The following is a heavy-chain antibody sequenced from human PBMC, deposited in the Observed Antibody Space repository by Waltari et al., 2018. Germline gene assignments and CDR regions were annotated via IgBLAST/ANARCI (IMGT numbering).Heavy chain of an antibody. J-gene: IGHJ4*02. CDR3: ARGVLAVAGTRRLSGRTDY. D-gene: IGHD6-19*01. CDR1: GGSFSGYY. CDR2: INPSGST. Sequence: QVQLQQWGAGLLKPSETLSLTCAVYGGSFSGYYWSWIRQPPGKGLEWIGEINPSGSTKHIPSVKSRVPSAGDTSKNQFSLKLSSVTAADTAVYYGARGVLAVAGTRRLSGRTDYWGQGTLVTVSS. V-gene: IGHV4-34*01.